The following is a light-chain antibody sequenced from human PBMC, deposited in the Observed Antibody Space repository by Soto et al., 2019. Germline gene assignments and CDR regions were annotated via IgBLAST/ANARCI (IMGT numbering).Light chain of an antibody. CDR2: AAS. CDR3: QQSYRTLYT. Sequence: DIQMTQSPSSLSASVGDRVTITCRASQSISSYLNWYQQKPGKAPKLLIYAASSLQSGVPSRFSGSGSGTDVTLTISSLQPEDFATYYCQQSYRTLYTFGQGTKLEIK. CDR1: QSISSY. J-gene: IGKJ2*01. V-gene: IGKV1-39*01.